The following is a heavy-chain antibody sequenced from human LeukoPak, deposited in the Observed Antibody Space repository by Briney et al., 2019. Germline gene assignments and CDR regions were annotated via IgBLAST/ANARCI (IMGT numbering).Heavy chain of an antibody. CDR3: VRDSRYGSGWFEDGLDF. CDR1: GDSVRSYY. V-gene: IGHV4-59*02. Sequence: SETLFLTCTVSGDSVRSYYWSWIRQPPGQGLEWLGHINDRGSTNYNPSLQGRVTISIDTSKNQFSLKVNSVTAADTAVYYCVRDSRYGSGWFEDGLDFWGQGTTVTVSS. J-gene: IGHJ6*02. D-gene: IGHD6-13*01. CDR2: INDRGST.